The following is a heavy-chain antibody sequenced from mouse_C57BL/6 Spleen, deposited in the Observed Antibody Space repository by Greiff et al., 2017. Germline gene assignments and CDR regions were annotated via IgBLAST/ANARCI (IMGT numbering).Heavy chain of an antibody. CDR2: IHPNSGST. D-gene: IGHD2-4*01. J-gene: IGHJ2*01. V-gene: IGHV1-64*01. CDR1: GYTFTSYW. Sequence: QVQLQQPGAELVKPGASVKLSCKASGYTFTSYWMHWVKQRPGQGLEWIGMIHPNSGSTNYNEKFKSKATLTVDKSASTAYMQLSSLTSEDSAVYYCERHYYDSLDFWGTGTTLTVSS. CDR3: ERHYYDSLDF.